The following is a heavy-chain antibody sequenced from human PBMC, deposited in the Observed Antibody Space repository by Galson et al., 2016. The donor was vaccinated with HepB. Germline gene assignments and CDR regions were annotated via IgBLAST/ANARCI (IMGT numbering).Heavy chain of an antibody. CDR1: GFTFSSYG. CDR3: AKEGGIHPTRFDC. V-gene: IGHV3-33*06. Sequence: SLRLSCAASGFTFSSYGMHWVRQAPGKGLEWVAVLWYDGSNKFYADSVKGRFTISRDNSKNTLFLQMNSLRAEDTAVYYCAKEGGIHPTRFDCWGQGTLVTVSS. J-gene: IGHJ5*01. CDR2: LWYDGSNK. D-gene: IGHD1-14*01.